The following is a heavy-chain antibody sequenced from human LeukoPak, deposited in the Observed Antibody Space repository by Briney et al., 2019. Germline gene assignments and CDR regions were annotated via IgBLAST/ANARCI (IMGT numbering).Heavy chain of an antibody. J-gene: IGHJ3*02. CDR1: GYSFTSYW. Sequence: GESLKISCKGSGYSFTSYWISWVRQMPGKGLEWMGRIDPSDSYTNYSPSFQGHVTTSADKSIRTACLQWSSLKASDTAMYYCARHLRPRGVDAFDIWGQGTMVTVSS. V-gene: IGHV5-10-1*01. CDR2: IDPSDSYT. CDR3: ARHLRPRGVDAFDI. D-gene: IGHD3-10*01.